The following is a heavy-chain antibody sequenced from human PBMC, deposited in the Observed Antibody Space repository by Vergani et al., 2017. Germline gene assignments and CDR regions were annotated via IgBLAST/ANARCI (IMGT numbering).Heavy chain of an antibody. CDR1: GFTFSSYS. Sequence: EVQLVESGGGLVKPGGSLRLSCAASGFTFSSYSMNWVRQAPGKGLEWVSSISSSSSYTNYADSVKGRFTISRDNAKNSLYLQMNSLRAEDTAVYYCARDIVVVPAALRRYYYYGMDVWGQGTTVTVSS. J-gene: IGHJ6*02. CDR2: ISSSSSYT. V-gene: IGHV3-21*01. CDR3: ARDIVVVPAALRRYYYYGMDV. D-gene: IGHD2-2*01.